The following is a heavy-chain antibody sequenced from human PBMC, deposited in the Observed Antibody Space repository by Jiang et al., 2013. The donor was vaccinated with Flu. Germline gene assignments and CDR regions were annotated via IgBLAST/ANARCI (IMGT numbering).Heavy chain of an antibody. D-gene: IGHD4-17*01. Sequence: ASGFTFSSYWMSWVRQAPGKGLEWVANIKQDGSEKYYVDSVKGRFTISRDNAKNSLYLQMNSLRAEDTAVYYCARERGPYGDPTEGFDYWGQGTLVTVSS. CDR1: GFTFSSYW. CDR3: ARERGPYGDPTEGFDY. CDR2: IKQDGSEK. J-gene: IGHJ4*02. V-gene: IGHV3-7*01.